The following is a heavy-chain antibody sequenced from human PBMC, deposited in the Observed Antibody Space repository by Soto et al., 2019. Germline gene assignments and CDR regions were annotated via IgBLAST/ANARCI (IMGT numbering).Heavy chain of an antibody. CDR3: ARHHGPTTSENWFDP. CDR1: GYTFFTYV. CDR2: ISTYSGDT. Sequence: QVHLVQSGVEVKTPGASVKVSCQASGYTFFTYVITWVRQAPGQGLEGMGWISTYSGDTKYAQKFQGRVTMTTDTSTTTAYLELRSLRSDDTAVYYCARHHGPTTSENWFDPWGQGTLVTVSS. D-gene: IGHD5-12*01. V-gene: IGHV1-18*01. J-gene: IGHJ5*02.